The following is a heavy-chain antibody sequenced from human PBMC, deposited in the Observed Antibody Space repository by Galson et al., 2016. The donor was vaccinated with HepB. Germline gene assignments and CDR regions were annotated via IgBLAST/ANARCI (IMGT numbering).Heavy chain of an antibody. CDR2: IDNGGNT. CDR3: LRSGY. D-gene: IGHD2-8*02. Sequence: SLRLSCAASGFPVSDNFMSWVRQAPGKGLEWVSFIDNGGNTFYADSVKGRFTISRDSPKSTVFLQMNSLRAEDTAVYYCLRSGYWGQGTLVTISS. V-gene: IGHV3-66*01. CDR1: GFPVSDNF. J-gene: IGHJ4*02.